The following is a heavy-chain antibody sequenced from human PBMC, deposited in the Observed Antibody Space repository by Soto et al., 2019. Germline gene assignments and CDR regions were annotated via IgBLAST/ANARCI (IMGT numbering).Heavy chain of an antibody. Sequence: GGSLRLSCTASGFSFSSHGMDWVRQAPGKGLEWVARILYDGSKEYYADSVKGRFTISRDNSKNTLYLQMDSLRVEDTAVYYCAKDLALMADYWGQGTPVTVSS. CDR1: GFSFSSHG. CDR3: AKDLALMADY. CDR2: ILYDGSKE. J-gene: IGHJ4*02. V-gene: IGHV3-30*18. D-gene: IGHD3-16*01.